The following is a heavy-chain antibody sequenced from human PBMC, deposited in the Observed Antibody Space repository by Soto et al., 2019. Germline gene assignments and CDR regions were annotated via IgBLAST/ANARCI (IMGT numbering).Heavy chain of an antibody. CDR3: ARHSGYDYVFDY. V-gene: IGHV1-2*02. Sequence: ASVKVSCKASEYTFTGYYIHWVRQASGQGLEWMGWINPNNGNTNYAQKFQGRVTMTRDTSTSTAYMELSNLRFDDTAVYYCARHSGYDYVFDYWGQGTLVTVSS. CDR1: EYTFTGYY. J-gene: IGHJ4*02. D-gene: IGHD5-12*01. CDR2: INPNNGNT.